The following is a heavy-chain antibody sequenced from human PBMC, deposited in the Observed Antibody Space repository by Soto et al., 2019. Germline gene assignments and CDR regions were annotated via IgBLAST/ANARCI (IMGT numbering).Heavy chain of an antibody. V-gene: IGHV4-34*01. CDR3: ARGGSSDWQVAFDF. D-gene: IGHD6-19*01. CDR1: GGSFSGYF. CDR2: VNHNGRN. Sequence: SETLSLTCTVYGGSFSGYFWNWIRQSPGKGLEWIGKVNHNGRNNYNPSLRSRVTISMDMSKNQFSLKLTSVTAADTAVYYCARGGSSDWQVAFDFWGQGTMVTVSS. J-gene: IGHJ3*01.